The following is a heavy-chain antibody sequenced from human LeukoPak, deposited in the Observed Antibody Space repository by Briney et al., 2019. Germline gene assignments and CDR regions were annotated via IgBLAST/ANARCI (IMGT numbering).Heavy chain of an antibody. CDR1: GFTLTSYY. D-gene: IGHD3-10*01. J-gene: IGHJ6*02. V-gene: IGHV1-46*01. CDR3: ARDPTDYFASGSYFEHYGMDV. Sequence: ASVKVSCKASGFTLTSYYMHWVRQAPGQGLEWMGIINPSDGDKSYAQKFQGRVTMTRDTSTSTVHMELSSLRSEDTAVYYCARDPTDYFASGSYFEHYGMDVWGQGTTVTVSS. CDR2: INPSDGDK.